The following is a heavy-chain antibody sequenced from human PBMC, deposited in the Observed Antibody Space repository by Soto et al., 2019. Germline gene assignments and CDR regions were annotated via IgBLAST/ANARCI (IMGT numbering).Heavy chain of an antibody. CDR3: ARWREQQLSRGYYGMDV. J-gene: IGHJ6*02. CDR1: GFTFSSYA. CDR2: ISGRGEST. Sequence: EAQLLESGGGLVQPGGSLRLSCAVSGFTFSSYAMSWVRQAPGKGLEWVSAISGRGESTYYADSVKGRFTISRDNSKNTLILQMNSLRVEDTAVHYCARWREQQLSRGYYGMDVWGQGTTVTVSS. D-gene: IGHD6-13*01. V-gene: IGHV3-23*01.